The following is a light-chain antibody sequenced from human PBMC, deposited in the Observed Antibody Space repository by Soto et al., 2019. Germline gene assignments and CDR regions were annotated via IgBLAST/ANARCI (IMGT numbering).Light chain of an antibody. CDR3: QQYYSTPLT. CDR2: RAS. CDR1: QSVSNNY. V-gene: IGKV3-20*01. J-gene: IGKJ4*01. Sequence: EIVLTQSPGTLSLSPGERATLSCRASQSVSNNYLAWYQQKPGQAPKVLIYRASSRATGIPDRFSGSGSGTDFTLTISSLQAEDVAVYYCQQYYSTPLTFGGGTKVDI.